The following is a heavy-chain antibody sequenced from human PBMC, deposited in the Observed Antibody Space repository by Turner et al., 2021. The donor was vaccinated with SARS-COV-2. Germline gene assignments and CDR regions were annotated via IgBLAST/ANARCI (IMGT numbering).Heavy chain of an antibody. CDR3: ERIRYDILGIDNYGMDV. CDR2: IDWDDDK. J-gene: IGHJ6*02. D-gene: IGHD3-9*01. Sequence: QVTLMESGPALVKPTQTLTLTCTFSGFSLSTSGMGVSWIRLPQGKALEWLARIDWDDDKYASTSMKTWLTISKDTSKTQVVLTMSNRDAEDTATYYCERIRYDILGIDNYGMDVWGQGTTVTVSS. CDR1: GFSLSTSGMG. V-gene: IGHV2-70*15.